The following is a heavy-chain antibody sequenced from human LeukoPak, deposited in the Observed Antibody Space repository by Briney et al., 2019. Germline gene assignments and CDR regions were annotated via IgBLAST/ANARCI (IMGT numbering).Heavy chain of an antibody. Sequence: ASMKVSCKASGYTFIGYYMHWVRQAPGQGLEWMGWINPNSGGTNYAQKFQGRVTMTRDTSISTAYMELSRLRSDDTAVYYCARDGKYYYGSGSYPLPFDYWGQGTLVTVSS. J-gene: IGHJ4*02. CDR2: INPNSGGT. CDR1: GYTFIGYY. CDR3: ARDGKYYYGSGSYPLPFDY. D-gene: IGHD3-10*01. V-gene: IGHV1-2*02.